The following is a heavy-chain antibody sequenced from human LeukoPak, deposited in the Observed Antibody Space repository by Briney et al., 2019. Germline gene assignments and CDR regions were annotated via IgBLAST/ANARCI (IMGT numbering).Heavy chain of an antibody. Sequence: ASVKVSCKASGGTFSSYAISWVRQAPGQGLEWMGGIIPIFGTANYAQKFQGRVTITADESTSTAYMELSSLRSEDTAVYYCARGSGGGGYPYFDYWGQGTLVTVSS. V-gene: IGHV1-69*13. CDR2: IIPIFGTA. J-gene: IGHJ4*02. CDR3: ARGSGGGGYPYFDY. D-gene: IGHD1-26*01. CDR1: GGTFSSYA.